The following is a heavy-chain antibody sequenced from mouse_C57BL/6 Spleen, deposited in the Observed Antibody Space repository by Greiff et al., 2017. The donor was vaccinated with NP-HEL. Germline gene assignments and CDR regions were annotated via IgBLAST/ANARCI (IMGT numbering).Heavy chain of an antibody. D-gene: IGHD3-2*02. CDR1: GYAFTNYL. V-gene: IGHV1-54*01. CDR3: ARSQGDSSGYADY. J-gene: IGHJ2*01. Sequence: QVQLQQSGAELVRPGTSVKVSCKASGYAFTNYLIEWVKQRPGQGLEWIGVINPGSGGTNYNEKFKGKATLTADKSSSTAYMQLSSLTSEDSAVYFCARSQGDSSGYADYWGQGTTLTVSS. CDR2: INPGSGGT.